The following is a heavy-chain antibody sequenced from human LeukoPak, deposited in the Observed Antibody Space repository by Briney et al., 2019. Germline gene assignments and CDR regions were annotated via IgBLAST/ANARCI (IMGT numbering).Heavy chain of an antibody. V-gene: IGHV4-39*07. CDR1: GGSISSSSYY. CDR2: MYYSGST. D-gene: IGHD4-23*01. J-gene: IGHJ4*02. CDR3: ARTATVAGAFFDY. Sequence: SETLSLTCTVSGGSISSSSYYWGWIRQPPGKGLEWIGSMYYSGSTYYNPSLKSRVTISVDTSKNQFSLKLSSVTAADTAVYYCARTATVAGAFFDYWGQGTLVTVSS.